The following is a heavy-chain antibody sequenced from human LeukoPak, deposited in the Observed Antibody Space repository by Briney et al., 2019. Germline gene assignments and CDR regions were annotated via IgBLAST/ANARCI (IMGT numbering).Heavy chain of an antibody. V-gene: IGHV4-39*01. J-gene: IGHJ3*02. D-gene: IGHD2-15*01. CDR3: ASPLGYCSGGSCEASAFDI. CDR1: GGSISSYY. Sequence: SETLSLTCTVSGGSISSYYWGWIRQPPGKGLEWIGSIYYSGSTYYNPSLKSRVTISVDTSKNQFSLKLSSVTAADTAVYYCASPLGYCSGGSCEASAFDIWGQGTMGTVSS. CDR2: IYYSGST.